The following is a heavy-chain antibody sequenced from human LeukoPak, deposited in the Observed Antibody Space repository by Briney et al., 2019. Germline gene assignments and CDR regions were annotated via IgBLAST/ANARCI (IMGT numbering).Heavy chain of an antibody. CDR3: ARGYYDSSGYAPLDY. Sequence: ASVKVSCKASGYTFTGYYMHWVRQAPGQGLDWMGIINPSGGSTSYAHKFQGRVTMTRDTSTSTVYMELSSLRSEDTAVYYCARGYYDSSGYAPLDYWGQGTLVTVSS. D-gene: IGHD3-22*01. J-gene: IGHJ4*02. CDR2: INPSGGST. CDR1: GYTFTGYY. V-gene: IGHV1-46*01.